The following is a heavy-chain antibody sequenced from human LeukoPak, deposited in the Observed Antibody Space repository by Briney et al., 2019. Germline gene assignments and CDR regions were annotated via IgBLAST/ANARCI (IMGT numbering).Heavy chain of an antibody. CDR2: IYWDDDK. Sequence: ESGPTLVKPTQTLTLTCTFSGFSLSTSGVGVGWIRQPPGKALEWLALIYWDDDKRYSPSLKSRLTITKDTSKNQVVLTMTNVDPVDTATYYCAHRQKGGWFDPWGQGTLVTVSS. CDR3: AHRQKGGWFDP. J-gene: IGHJ5*02. CDR1: GFSLSTSGVG. V-gene: IGHV2-5*02.